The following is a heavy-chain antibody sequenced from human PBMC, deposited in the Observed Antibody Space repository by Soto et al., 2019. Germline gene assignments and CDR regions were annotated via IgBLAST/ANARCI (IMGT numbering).Heavy chain of an antibody. V-gene: IGHV3-11*01. Sequence: PGGSLRLSCAASGFTFSDYYMSWIRQAPGKGLEWVSYISSSGSIIYYADSVKGRFTISRDNAKNSLYLQMNSLRAEDTAVYYCARQKVWTSDWLSPYAPSMDVCGQGTTVIVSS. CDR3: ARQKVWTSDWLSPYAPSMDV. CDR1: GFTFSDYY. CDR2: ISSSGSII. J-gene: IGHJ6*02. D-gene: IGHD3-9*01.